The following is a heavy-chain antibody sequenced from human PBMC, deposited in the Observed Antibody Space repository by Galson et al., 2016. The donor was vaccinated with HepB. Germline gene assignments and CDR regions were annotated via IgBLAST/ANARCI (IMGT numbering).Heavy chain of an antibody. J-gene: IGHJ4*02. Sequence: SLRLSCAASGFTFGNYVMHWVRQTPGMGLAWVAVICSDGNEKYYADSVQGRFTLSRDNSKNMLYLQMDSLRLEDTALYYCARDPGTICHGINYHFDLWGQGTRVTVSS. CDR1: GFTFGNYV. CDR2: ICSDGNEK. CDR3: ARDPGTICHGINYHFDL. V-gene: IGHV3-30-3*01. D-gene: IGHD1-1*01.